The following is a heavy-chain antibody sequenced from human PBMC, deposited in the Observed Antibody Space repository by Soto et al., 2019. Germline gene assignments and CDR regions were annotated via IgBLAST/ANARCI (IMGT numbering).Heavy chain of an antibody. V-gene: IGHV3-23*01. D-gene: IGHD5-12*01. CDR3: ARGYSGYDGYYYYYGMDV. Sequence: VMYLKITSAASEFTFSRYAMSWIRQAPGKGLKRVSAISGSGGSTYYADSVKGRFTFSRDNSKNTLYLQMNSLRAEDTAVYYCARGYSGYDGYYYYYGMDVWGQGT. CDR2: ISGSGGST. CDR1: EFTFSRYA. J-gene: IGHJ6*02.